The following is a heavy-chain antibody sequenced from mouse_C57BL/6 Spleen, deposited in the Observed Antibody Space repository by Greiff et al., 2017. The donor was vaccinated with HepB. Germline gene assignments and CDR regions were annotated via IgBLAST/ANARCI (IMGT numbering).Heavy chain of an antibody. Sequence: EVKLVESEGGLVQPGSSMKLSCTASGFTFSDYYMAWVRQVPEKGLEWVANINYDGSSTYYLDSLKSRFIISRDNAKNILYLQMSSLKSEDTATYYCAREGIRYYFDYWGQGTTLTVSS. CDR1: GFTFSDYY. D-gene: IGHD2-14*01. J-gene: IGHJ2*01. CDR3: AREGIRYYFDY. CDR2: INYDGSST. V-gene: IGHV5-16*01.